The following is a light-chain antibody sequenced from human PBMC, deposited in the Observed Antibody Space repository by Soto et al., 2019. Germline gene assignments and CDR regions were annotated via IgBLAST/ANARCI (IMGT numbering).Light chain of an antibody. J-gene: IGKJ1*01. CDR1: QSVSSY. CDR2: NAS. V-gene: IGKV3-11*01. Sequence: EIVLTQSPATLSLSPGKRATLSCRASQSVSSYLAWYQQKPGQAPRLLIYNASNRATGIPDRFRGSGSGTDFSLTISSLEPEDFAVYYCQQRSNWPGTFGQGTKVEIK. CDR3: QQRSNWPGT.